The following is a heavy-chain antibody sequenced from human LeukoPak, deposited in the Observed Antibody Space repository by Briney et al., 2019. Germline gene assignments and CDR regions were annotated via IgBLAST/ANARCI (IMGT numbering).Heavy chain of an antibody. Sequence: PSATLSLTRTVSGASISSSYCRWIRQPPGKGLEWIGYIYYSGSSNYNPSLKSRVTISVDTSKNQFSLKLSSVTAADTAVYYCARGSGWYGKQTDYWGQGTLVTVSS. CDR2: IYYSGSS. CDR1: GASISSSY. D-gene: IGHD6-19*01. CDR3: ARGSGWYGKQTDY. J-gene: IGHJ4*02. V-gene: IGHV4-59*07.